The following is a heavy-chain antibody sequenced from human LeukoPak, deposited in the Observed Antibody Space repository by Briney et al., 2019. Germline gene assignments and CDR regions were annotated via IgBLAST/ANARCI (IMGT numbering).Heavy chain of an antibody. V-gene: IGHV3-53*01. D-gene: IGHD3-16*01. CDR3: ARFYRATLDAFDI. Sequence: GGSLRLSCAASGFTVSSNYMSWVRQAPGKGLEWVSVIYSGGSTYYADSVKGRFTISRDNSKNTLYLQMNSLRAEDTAVYYCARFYRATLDAFDIWGQGTLVTVSS. CDR1: GFTVSSNY. CDR2: IYSGGST. J-gene: IGHJ4*02.